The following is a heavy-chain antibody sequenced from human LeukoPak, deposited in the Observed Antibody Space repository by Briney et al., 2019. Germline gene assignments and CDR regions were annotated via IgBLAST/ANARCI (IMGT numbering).Heavy chain of an antibody. CDR2: IYPGDSDT. D-gene: IGHD2-2*01. J-gene: IGHJ4*02. V-gene: IGHV5-51*01. Sequence: GASLQISCKGSGYSFTSYWIGWVRQMPGKGLEWMGIIYPGDSDTRYSPSFQGQVTISADKSISTAYLQWSSLKASDTAMYYCARQRYCSSTSCYDLDYWGQGTLVTVSS. CDR3: ARQRYCSSTSCYDLDY. CDR1: GYSFTSYW.